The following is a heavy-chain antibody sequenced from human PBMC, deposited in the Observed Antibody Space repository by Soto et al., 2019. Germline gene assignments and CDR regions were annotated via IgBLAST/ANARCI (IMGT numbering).Heavy chain of an antibody. D-gene: IGHD6-13*01. J-gene: IGHJ4*02. Sequence: SVQVSCKASGDTFSIYTISWVRQAPGQGLEWVGRVIPIFDITRYTQRFQGRVTITADKSTTTVYMELSSLRSEDTPVYYCARDRDNSNWPNFDFWGQGTLVTVSS. CDR2: VIPIFDIT. V-gene: IGHV1-69*02. CDR1: GDTFSIYT. CDR3: ARDRDNSNWPNFDF.